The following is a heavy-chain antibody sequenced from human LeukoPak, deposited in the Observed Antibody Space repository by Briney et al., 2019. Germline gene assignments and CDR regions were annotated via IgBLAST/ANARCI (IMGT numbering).Heavy chain of an antibody. CDR3: ARVRGSIVVVGGWFDP. D-gene: IGHD2-2*01. V-gene: IGHV1-18*01. CDR2: ISAYNGNT. Sequence: GASVEVSCKASGGTFSSYAISWVRQAPGQGLEWMGWISAYNGNTNYAQKLQGRVTMTTDTSTSTAYMELRSLRSDDTAVYYCARVRGSIVVVGGWFDPWGQGTLVTVSS. J-gene: IGHJ5*02. CDR1: GGTFSSYA.